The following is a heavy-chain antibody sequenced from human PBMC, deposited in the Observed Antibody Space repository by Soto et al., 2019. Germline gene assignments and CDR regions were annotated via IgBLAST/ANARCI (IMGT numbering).Heavy chain of an antibody. CDR1: GFIFSDYT. CDR2: ISSSGGAI. Sequence: EVQLVESGGDLVQPGGSLRLSCAASGFIFSDYTMTWVRQAPGRGLEFVSHISSSGGAIFYAESVKGRFTVSRDNAKNSLYLQMTGLRDDDTAVYFCARERGGSTWFVGVYYFFGLDVWGQGTSVTVSS. J-gene: IGHJ6*02. D-gene: IGHD6-13*01. CDR3: ARERGGSTWFVGVYYFFGLDV. V-gene: IGHV3-48*02.